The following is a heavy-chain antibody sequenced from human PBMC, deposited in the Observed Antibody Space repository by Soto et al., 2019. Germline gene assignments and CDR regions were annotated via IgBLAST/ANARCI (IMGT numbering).Heavy chain of an antibody. D-gene: IGHD3-10*01. J-gene: IGHJ6*02. CDR3: TRDSNGSGSYYYYYYGMDV. Sequence: GGSLRLSCTASGFTFGDYAMSWFRQAPGKGLEWVGFIRSKAYGGTTEYAASVKGRFTISRDDSKSIAYLQMNSLKTEDTAVYYCTRDSNGSGSYYYYYYGMDVWGQGTLVTVSS. V-gene: IGHV3-49*03. CDR2: IRSKAYGGTT. CDR1: GFTFGDYA.